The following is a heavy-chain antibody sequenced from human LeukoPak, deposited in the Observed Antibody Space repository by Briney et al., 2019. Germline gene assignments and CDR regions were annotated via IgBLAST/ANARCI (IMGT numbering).Heavy chain of an antibody. V-gene: IGHV3-21*01. D-gene: IGHD1-20*01. Sequence: GALRLSCAASGFTFSSYSMNWVRQARGKVLEWVSSISSSSSYIYYADSVKGRFTISRDNAKNSLDLQMNSLRAEDTAVYYCARAGPLLTGNVYWGQGTLVTVSS. CDR2: ISSSSSYI. CDR1: GFTFSSYS. J-gene: IGHJ4*02. CDR3: ARAGPLLTGNVY.